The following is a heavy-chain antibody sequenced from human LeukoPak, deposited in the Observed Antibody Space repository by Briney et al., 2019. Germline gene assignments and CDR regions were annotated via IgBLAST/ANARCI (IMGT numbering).Heavy chain of an antibody. CDR1: GGSISSSSYY. D-gene: IGHD6-19*01. Sequence: PSETLSLTCTVSGGSISSSSYYWGWLRQPPGTGLEWIGSICYSGSTYYNPSLKSRVTISVDTSKNQFSLKLSSVTAADTAVYYCARGRVAGTEVRDFDYWGQGTLVTVSS. J-gene: IGHJ4*02. V-gene: IGHV4-39*01. CDR3: ARGRVAGTEVRDFDY. CDR2: ICYSGST.